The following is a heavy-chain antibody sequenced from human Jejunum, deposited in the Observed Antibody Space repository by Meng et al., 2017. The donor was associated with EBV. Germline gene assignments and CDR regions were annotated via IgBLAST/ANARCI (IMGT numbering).Heavy chain of an antibody. V-gene: IGHV3-15*01. CDR1: GFIFTNYH. J-gene: IGHJ4*02. CDR2: IKRTTDGGTT. CDR3: TDVGGDMI. Sequence: EVQLVGLGGGLVKPGEFLSLSCSASGFIFTNYHMSWVRLAPGKGLEWVGRIKRTTDGGTTDYAAPVKGRFTISRDDSKNTLYLQMNSLKTEDTAVYYCTDVGGDMIWGQGILVTVSS. D-gene: IGHD3-16*01.